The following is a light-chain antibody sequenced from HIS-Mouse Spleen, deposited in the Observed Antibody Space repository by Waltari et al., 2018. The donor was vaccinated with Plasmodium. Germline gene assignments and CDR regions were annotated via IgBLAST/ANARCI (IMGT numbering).Light chain of an antibody. CDR2: DVS. CDR3: SSYTSSSTLV. Sequence: GQSITISCTGPSSDVGGYNYVSWYQQHPGKAPKLRIYDVSNRPSGVSNRFSGSKSGNTASLTISWLQAEDEADYYCSSYTSSSTLVFGGGTKLTVL. J-gene: IGLJ2*01. V-gene: IGLV2-14*03. CDR1: SSDVGGYNY.